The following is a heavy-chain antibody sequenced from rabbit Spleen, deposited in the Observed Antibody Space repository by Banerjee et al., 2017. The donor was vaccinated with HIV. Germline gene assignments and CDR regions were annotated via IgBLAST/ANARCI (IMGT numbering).Heavy chain of an antibody. CDR1: GVSLNDKDV. CDR3: ARDSGSSFSSYGMDL. V-gene: IGHV1S45*01. D-gene: IGHD8-1*01. Sequence: QQQLVESGGGLVKPGASLTLTCTASGVSLNDKDVMCWVRPAPGKGLEWIGCIAGSSSGFTYSATWAKGRFTISKTSSTTVTLQMTSLTVADTATYFCARDSGSSFSSYGMDLWGPGTLVTVS. CDR2: IAGSSSGFT. J-gene: IGHJ6*01.